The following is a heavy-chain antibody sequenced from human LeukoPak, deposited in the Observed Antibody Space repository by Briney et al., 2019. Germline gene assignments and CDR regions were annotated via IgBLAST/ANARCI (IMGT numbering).Heavy chain of an antibody. CDR1: GGSFSGYY. Sequence: PSETLSLTCAVYGGSFSGYYWSWIRQPAGKGLEGIGRIYISGSGSTNYHPSLKSRVTMSVDTSNNQFSLKLSSVTAADTAVYYCARDKRVAVAGTYIYYYYMDVWGNGTTVTISS. J-gene: IGHJ6*03. CDR2: IYISGSGST. CDR3: ARDKRVAVAGTYIYYYYMDV. D-gene: IGHD6-19*01. V-gene: IGHV4-4*07.